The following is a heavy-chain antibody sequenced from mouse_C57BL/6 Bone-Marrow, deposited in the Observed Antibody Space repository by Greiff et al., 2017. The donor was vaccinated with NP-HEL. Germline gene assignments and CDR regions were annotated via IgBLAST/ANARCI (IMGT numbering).Heavy chain of an antibody. J-gene: IGHJ3*01. CDR2: ISYDGSN. CDR3: AREGGYYGSPFAY. CDR1: GNSITSGYY. D-gene: IGHD1-1*01. Sequence: DVQLQESGPGLVKPSQSLSLTCSVTGNSITSGYYWNWIRQFPGNRLEWMGYISYDGSNNYNPSLKNRISITRDQSKNQFFLKLNSVTTEDTATYYCAREGGYYGSPFAYWGQGTLVTVSA. V-gene: IGHV3-6*01.